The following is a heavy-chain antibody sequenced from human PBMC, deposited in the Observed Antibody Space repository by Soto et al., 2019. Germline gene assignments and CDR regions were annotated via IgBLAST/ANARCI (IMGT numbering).Heavy chain of an antibody. V-gene: IGHV1-69*13. D-gene: IGHD6-19*01. J-gene: IGHJ4*02. CDR1: GGTFSSYA. Sequence: SVKVSCKASGGTFSSYAISWVRQAPGQGLEWMGGIIPIFGTANYAQKFQGRVTITADESTSTAYMELSSLRSEDTAVYYCARVGIAVAGTEDYWGQGTLVTVSS. CDR3: ARVGIAVAGTEDY. CDR2: IIPIFGTA.